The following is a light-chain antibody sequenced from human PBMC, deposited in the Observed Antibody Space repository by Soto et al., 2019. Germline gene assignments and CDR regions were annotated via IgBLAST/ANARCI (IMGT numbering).Light chain of an antibody. CDR3: QQYYNWLS. J-gene: IGKJ4*01. CDR1: RNIGSN. CDR2: DVS. V-gene: IGKV3-15*01. Sequence: EIVMTQSPATLSVSPGERATISCRASRNIGSNLAWYQLTPGQAPRLLMYDVSTRATDIPTRFSGTGSGTDFILTISSLQSDDFAVYYCQQYYNWLSFGGGTNIEIK.